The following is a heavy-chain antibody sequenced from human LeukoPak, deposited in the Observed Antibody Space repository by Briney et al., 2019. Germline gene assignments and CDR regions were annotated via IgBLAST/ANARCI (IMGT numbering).Heavy chain of an antibody. Sequence: SETLSLTCTVSGGSISRDYGSWIRQPPGKGLEWNGYIYYSGSTNYNPSLKSRVTISVDTSKNQFSLKLSAVTAADTAVYYCARDVLRTGAFDIWGQGTMVTVSS. J-gene: IGHJ3*02. CDR1: GGSISRDY. CDR3: ARDVLRTGAFDI. CDR2: IYYSGST. V-gene: IGHV4-59*01.